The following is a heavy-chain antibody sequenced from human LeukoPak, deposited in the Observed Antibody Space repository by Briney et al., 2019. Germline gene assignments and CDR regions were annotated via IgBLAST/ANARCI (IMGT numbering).Heavy chain of an antibody. Sequence: PGRSLRLSCTASGFTFSTYAMDWVRQAPGKGLEWVALIAWDSTDKYYAESVKGRFTIPRDNSKNTLYLQMNSLRAEDTATYYCARDYFGSGSYALLDYWGQGTLVTVSS. V-gene: IGHV3-30*04. D-gene: IGHD3-10*01. CDR2: IAWDSTDK. CDR1: GFTFSTYA. J-gene: IGHJ4*02. CDR3: ARDYFGSGSYALLDY.